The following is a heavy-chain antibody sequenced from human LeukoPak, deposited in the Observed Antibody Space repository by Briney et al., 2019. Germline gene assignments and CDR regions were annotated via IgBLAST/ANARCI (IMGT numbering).Heavy chain of an antibody. J-gene: IGHJ4*02. CDR1: GFTFSSYG. Sequence: GGSLRLSCAASGFTFSSYGMHWARQAPGKGLEWVSAISASGDSTYYADSVRGRFTISRDNSKNTLYLQMTSLRAEDTAVYYCARKVYHRFDYWGQGTLVTVSS. D-gene: IGHD2-2*01. CDR2: ISASGDST. CDR3: ARKVYHRFDY. V-gene: IGHV3-23*01.